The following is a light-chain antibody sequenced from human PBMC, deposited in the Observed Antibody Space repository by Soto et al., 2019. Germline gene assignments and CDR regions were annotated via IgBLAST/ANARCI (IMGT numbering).Light chain of an antibody. CDR2: EVS. CDR3: SSYAGSNNWV. J-gene: IGLJ3*02. Sequence: QSALTQPPSASGSPGQSVTISCTGTSSDVGGYNYVSWYQQHPGKAPKLMISEVSKRPSGVPDRFSGSKSGNTASLTVSGLQAEDEADYYGSSYAGSNNWVFGGGTKLTVL. CDR1: SSDVGGYNY. V-gene: IGLV2-8*01.